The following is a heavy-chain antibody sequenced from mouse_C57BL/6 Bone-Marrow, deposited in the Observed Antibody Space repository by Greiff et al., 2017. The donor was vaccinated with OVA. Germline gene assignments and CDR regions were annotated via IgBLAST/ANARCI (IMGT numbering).Heavy chain of an antibody. CDR3: ATPVYYDYDGYAY. V-gene: IGHV1-19*01. CDR1: GYTFTDYY. Sequence: VQLQQSGPVLVKPGASVKMSCKASGYTFTDYYMNWVKQSHGKSLEWIGVINPYNGGTSYNQKFKGKATLTVDTSSSTAYMELNSLTSEDSAVYYCATPVYYDYDGYAYWGQGTLVTVAA. CDR2: INPYNGGT. D-gene: IGHD2-4*01. J-gene: IGHJ3*01.